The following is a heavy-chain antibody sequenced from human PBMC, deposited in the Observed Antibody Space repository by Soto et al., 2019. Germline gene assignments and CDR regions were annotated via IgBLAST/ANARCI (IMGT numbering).Heavy chain of an antibody. V-gene: IGHV1-69*02. CDR1: GGAFSSYT. D-gene: IGHD3-22*01. CDR2: IIPILGIA. Sequence: SVKVSCKASGGAFSSYTISWVRQAPGQGLEWMGRIIPILGIANYAQKFQGRVTITADKSTSTAYMELSSLRSEDTAVYYCASAGYYDSSGSYFDYWGQGTLVTVSS. J-gene: IGHJ4*02. CDR3: ASAGYYDSSGSYFDY.